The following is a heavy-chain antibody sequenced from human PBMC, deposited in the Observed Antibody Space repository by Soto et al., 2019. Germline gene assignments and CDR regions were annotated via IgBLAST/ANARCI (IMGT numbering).Heavy chain of an antibody. D-gene: IGHD1-1*01. CDR2: VSGGSGVT. Sequence: EVQLLESGGGLVQPGGSHRLSCAVPGFSFSTYGVTWVRQAPGKGLEWVSGVSGGSGVTHYADSVKGRFTITGDNSKNTVYLHMNSLRVEDTAVYYCAKWNGYGDYWGQGTLVTVSS. V-gene: IGHV3-23*01. CDR3: AKWNGYGDY. CDR1: GFSFSTYG. J-gene: IGHJ4*02.